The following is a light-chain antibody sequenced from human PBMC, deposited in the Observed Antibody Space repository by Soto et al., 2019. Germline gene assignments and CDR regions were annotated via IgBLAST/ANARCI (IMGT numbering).Light chain of an antibody. J-gene: IGKJ3*01. CDR3: QQRSNWPPRFT. V-gene: IGKV3-11*01. Sequence: EIVLTQSPATLPLSPGERATLSCRASQSVSSYLAWYQQKPGQAPRLLIYDASSRATGIPARFSGSGSGTDFTLTISSLEPEDFAVYYCQQRSNWPPRFTFGPGTKVDIK. CDR1: QSVSSY. CDR2: DAS.